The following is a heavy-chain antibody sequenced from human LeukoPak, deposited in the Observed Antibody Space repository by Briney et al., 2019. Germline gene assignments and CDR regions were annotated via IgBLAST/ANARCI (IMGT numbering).Heavy chain of an antibody. CDR1: GFTFSDYY. CDR3: ARAHSNYEGWFDP. Sequence: GGSLRPSCAASGFTFSDYYMSWIRQAPGKGLEWVSYISSSGSTIYYADSVKGRFTISRDNAKNSLYLQMNSLRAEDTAVYYCARAHSNYEGWFDPWGQGTLVTVSS. D-gene: IGHD4-4*01. J-gene: IGHJ5*02. V-gene: IGHV3-11*01. CDR2: ISSSGSTI.